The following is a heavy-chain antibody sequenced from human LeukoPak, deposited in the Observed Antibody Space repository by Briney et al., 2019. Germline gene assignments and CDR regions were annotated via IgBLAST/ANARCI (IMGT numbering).Heavy chain of an antibody. CDR3: ARQKDSGTYPFDY. V-gene: IGHV4-34*01. Sequence: LETLSLTCAVYGGSFSGYYWSWIRQPPGKGLEWIGEINHSGSPKYNPSLKSRVTISVDTSKNQFSLKLSSVTAADTAVYYCARQKDSGTYPFDYWGQGTLVTVSS. CDR2: INHSGSP. CDR1: GGSFSGYY. J-gene: IGHJ4*02. D-gene: IGHD1-26*01.